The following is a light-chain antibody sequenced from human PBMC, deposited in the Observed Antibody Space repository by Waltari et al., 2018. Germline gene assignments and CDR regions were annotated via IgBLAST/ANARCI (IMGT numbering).Light chain of an antibody. CDR1: QSVLYSSNNKNY. CDR3: QQYYSTPRRGT. Sequence: DIVMTQSPDSLAVSLGERATINCKSSQSVLYSSNNKNYLAWYQQKPGQPPKLLIYWASTRESGVPDRFSGSGSGTDFTLTISSLQAEDVAVYYCQQYYSTPRRGTFGQGTKVEIK. J-gene: IGKJ1*01. CDR2: WAS. V-gene: IGKV4-1*01.